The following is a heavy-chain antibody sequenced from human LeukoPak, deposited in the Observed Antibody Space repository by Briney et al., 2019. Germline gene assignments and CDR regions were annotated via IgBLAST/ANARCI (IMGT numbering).Heavy chain of an antibody. V-gene: IGHV3-30*04. Sequence: GGSLRLSCAASGFTFSNYTMHWVRQAPGKGLEWVAVISYDGSNKYYADSVKGRFTISRDNSKNTLYLQMNSLRAEDTAVYYCAKGAMEVVTAIPTEGDYFDYWGQGTLVTVSS. CDR1: GFTFSNYT. CDR3: AKGAMEVVTAIPTEGDYFDY. J-gene: IGHJ4*02. CDR2: ISYDGSNK. D-gene: IGHD2-21*02.